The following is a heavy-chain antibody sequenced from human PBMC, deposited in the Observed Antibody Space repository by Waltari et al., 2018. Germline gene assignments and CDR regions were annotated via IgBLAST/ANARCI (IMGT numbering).Heavy chain of an antibody. Sequence: QVQLLQSGPGLVKPSETLSLTCTVSDGSISIFYWTWIRQPPGKGPEGIGGISTTGGTKYNPALQSRVSFSVDTSKNQFSLRLTSVTAADTALYYCARDTGGWYYDVWGRGSLVTVSA. V-gene: IGHV4-4*07. CDR1: DGSISIFY. CDR2: ISTTGGT. CDR3: ARDTGGWYYDV. D-gene: IGHD3-10*01. J-gene: IGHJ2*01.